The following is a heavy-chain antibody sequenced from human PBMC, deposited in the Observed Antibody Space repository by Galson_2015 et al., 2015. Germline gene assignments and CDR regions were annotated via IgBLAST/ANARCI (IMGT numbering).Heavy chain of an antibody. D-gene: IGHD3-10*01. CDR3: AKDSRAYYYGSGADRGAFEI. Sequence: SLRLSCAASKFTFSNFAINWVRQAPGKGLEWVSAISGSGGTTYYADSVKGRFTISRDNSKNTLYLQMNSLRAEDTAIYYCAKDSRAYYYGSGADRGAFEIWGQGTMVTVSS. CDR1: KFTFSNFA. CDR2: ISGSGGTT. V-gene: IGHV3-23*01. J-gene: IGHJ3*02.